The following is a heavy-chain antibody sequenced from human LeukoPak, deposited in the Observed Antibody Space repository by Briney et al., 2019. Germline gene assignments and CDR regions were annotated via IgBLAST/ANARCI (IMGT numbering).Heavy chain of an antibody. V-gene: IGHV3-74*03. CDR1: GFSFSSYW. D-gene: IGHD3-22*01. CDR2: IDSFGSGA. Sequence: GGSLRLSCAASGFSFSSYWMHWVRQAPGKGLVWVSRIDSFGSGATYADSVKGRVTVSRDNAKNTLYLQMNSLRAEDTAVYYCAKDRYYYDSSGVLDYWGQGTLVTVSS. CDR3: AKDRYYYDSSGVLDY. J-gene: IGHJ4*02.